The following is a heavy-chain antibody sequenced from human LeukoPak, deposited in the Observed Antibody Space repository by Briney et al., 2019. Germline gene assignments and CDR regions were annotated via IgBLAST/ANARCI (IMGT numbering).Heavy chain of an antibody. D-gene: IGHD5-12*01. J-gene: IGHJ4*02. CDR3: ANLGYGFDY. CDR2: IDTSGST. CDR1: GGSITSYY. V-gene: IGHV4-4*07. Sequence: SETLSLTCTVSGGSITSYYWNWIRQPAGKGLEWNGRIDTSGSTNYNPSLKSRVTMSVDTSKNQFSLKLSSVTAADTAVYYCANLGYGFDYWGQGTLVTVSS.